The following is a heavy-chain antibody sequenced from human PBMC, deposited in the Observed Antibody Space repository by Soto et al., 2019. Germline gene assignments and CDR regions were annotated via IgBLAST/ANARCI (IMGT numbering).Heavy chain of an antibody. CDR3: ARPRSYYYDSSAERAFDI. Sequence: SVKVSCKASGGTFSNYGISGVLQAPLQGPEWLGGIIPLFGTANYAQRFQGRVTITADESTSTAYMELSSLRSEDTAVYYCARPRSYYYDSSAERAFDIWGQGTMVTVSS. D-gene: IGHD3-22*01. CDR2: IIPLFGTA. J-gene: IGHJ3*02. CDR1: GGTFSNYG. V-gene: IGHV1-69*13.